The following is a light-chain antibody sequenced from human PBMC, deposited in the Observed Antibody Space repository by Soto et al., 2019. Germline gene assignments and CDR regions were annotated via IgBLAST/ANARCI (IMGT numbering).Light chain of an antibody. CDR3: QQYNSYPYT. CDR1: QSISSW. V-gene: IGKV1-5*03. CDR2: KAS. Sequence: DIQMTQSPSTLSASVGERVTITCRASQSISSWLAWYQQKPGTALKLLIYKASSLESGVPSRFSGSGSGTEFTLTISSLQPDDFATYYCQQYNSYPYTFGQGTKLEIK. J-gene: IGKJ2*01.